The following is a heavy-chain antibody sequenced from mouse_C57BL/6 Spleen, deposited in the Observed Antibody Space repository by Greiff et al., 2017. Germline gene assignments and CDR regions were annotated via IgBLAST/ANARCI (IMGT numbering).Heavy chain of an antibody. Sequence: VHVKQSGAELVRPGASVKLSCTASGFNIKDDYMHWVKQRPEQGLEWIGWIDPENGDTEYASKFQGKATITADTSSNTAYLQLSSLTSEDTAVYYCTTGSSGYYAMDYWGQGTSVTVSS. CDR2: IDPENGDT. V-gene: IGHV14-4*01. CDR3: TTGSSGYYAMDY. CDR1: GFNIKDDY. D-gene: IGHD3-2*02. J-gene: IGHJ4*01.